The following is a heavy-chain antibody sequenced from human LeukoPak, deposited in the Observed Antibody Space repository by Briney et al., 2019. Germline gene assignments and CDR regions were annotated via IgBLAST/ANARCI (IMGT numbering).Heavy chain of an antibody. CDR1: GYTFTGYS. CDR2: INPNSGGT. V-gene: IGHV1-2*06. D-gene: IGHD6-13*01. J-gene: IGHJ5*02. Sequence: ASVKVSCKASGYTFTGYSMHWVRQAPGQGLERMGRINPNSGGTNYAQKFQGRVTMTRDTSISTAYMELSSLRSDDTAVYYCARDRLAAGGSGAWGQGTLVTVSS. CDR3: ARDRLAAGGSGA.